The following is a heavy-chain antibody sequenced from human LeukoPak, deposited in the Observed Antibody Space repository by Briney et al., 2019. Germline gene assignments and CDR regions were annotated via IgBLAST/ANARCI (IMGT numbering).Heavy chain of an antibody. J-gene: IGHJ4*02. CDR3: ARGVSYYFDY. V-gene: IGHV3-33*01. CDR2: IWYDGSNK. CDR1: GFTFSSYG. D-gene: IGHD2-15*01. Sequence: PGGSLRLSCAAPGFTFSSYGMYWVRQAPGKGLEWVAVIWYDGSNKYSAASVKGRFTISRDNSKNTLYLQMNSLRAEDTAVYYCARGVSYYFDYWGQGTLVTVSS.